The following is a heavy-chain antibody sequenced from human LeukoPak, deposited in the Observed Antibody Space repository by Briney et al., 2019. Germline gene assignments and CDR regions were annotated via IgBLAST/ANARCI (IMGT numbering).Heavy chain of an antibody. CDR2: ITSTATHT. V-gene: IGHV3-21*01. D-gene: IGHD1-26*01. J-gene: IGHJ4*02. CDR1: GFTFSGHS. CDR3: ARDGSPNYGYYAFFDT. Sequence: GGSLRLSCAASGFTFSGHSMSWVRQAPGKGLEWVSSITSTATHTYYADSVKGRFTISRDNTKNSLILQASSLTVADTGIYYCARDGSPNYGYYAFFDTWGQGTLVTVSS.